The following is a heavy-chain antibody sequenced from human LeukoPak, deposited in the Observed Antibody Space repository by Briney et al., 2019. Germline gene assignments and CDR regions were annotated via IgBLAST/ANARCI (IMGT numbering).Heavy chain of an antibody. V-gene: IGHV1-69*13. CDR3: ARGGYASIGVSGFDV. D-gene: IGHD2-2*01. CDR1: GGTFSSYA. CDR2: IIPIFGTA. Sequence: GASVTVSCTSSGGTFSSYAISWVRQAPGQGLEGMGGIIPIFGTANYAQKFQGRVTITADESTSTASMELSSLRSEDTAVYYCARGGYASIGVSGFDVWGQGATGTVS. J-gene: IGHJ6*01.